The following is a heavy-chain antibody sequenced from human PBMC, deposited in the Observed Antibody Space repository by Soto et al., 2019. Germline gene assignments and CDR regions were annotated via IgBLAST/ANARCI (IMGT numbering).Heavy chain of an antibody. CDR1: GFTVSSNY. CDR2: IYSGGST. J-gene: IGHJ6*03. Sequence: GGSLRLSCAASGFTVSSNYMSWVRQAPGKGLEWVSVIYSGGSTYYADSVKGRFTISSHNSKNTLYLQMNSLRAEDTAVYYCARDRLLPWSKNLYYMDVWGKGTTVTVSS. V-gene: IGHV3-53*04. CDR3: ARDRLLPWSKNLYYMDV. D-gene: IGHD3-3*01.